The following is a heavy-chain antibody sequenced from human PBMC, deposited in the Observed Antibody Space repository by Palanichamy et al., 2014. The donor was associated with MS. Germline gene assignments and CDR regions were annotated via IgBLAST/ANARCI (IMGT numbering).Heavy chain of an antibody. CDR2: IYSGGST. D-gene: IGHD3-22*01. J-gene: IGHJ4*02. CDR1: GLTVSSTY. Sequence: EVQVVESGGGLIQPGGSLRLSCAASGLTVSSTYMSWVRQAPGKGLEWVSIIYSGGSTKYADSVKGRFTISRDNSKNTLYLQMNYLRAEDTAVYYCARGLNYYDSSGYYWIWGQGTLVTVSS. V-gene: IGHV3-53*01. CDR3: ARGLNYYDSSGYYWI.